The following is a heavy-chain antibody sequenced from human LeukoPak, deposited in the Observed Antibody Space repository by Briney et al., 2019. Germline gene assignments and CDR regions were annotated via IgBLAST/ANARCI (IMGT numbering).Heavy chain of an antibody. D-gene: IGHD3-22*01. CDR3: ARGPAYYDSSGYYPLDY. CDR2: INHSGST. J-gene: IGHJ4*02. Sequence: SETLSLTCAVYGGSFSGYYWSWIRQPPGKGLEWIGEINHSGSTNYNPSLKSRVTISVDTSKNQFSLKLSSVTAADTAVYYCARGPAYYDSSGYYPLDYWGQGTLVTVSS. CDR1: GGSFSGYY. V-gene: IGHV4-34*01.